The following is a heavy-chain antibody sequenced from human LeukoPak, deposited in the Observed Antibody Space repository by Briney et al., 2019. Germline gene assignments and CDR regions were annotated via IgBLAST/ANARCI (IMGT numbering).Heavy chain of an antibody. Sequence: GGSLRLSCVASGFTFSCYGMHWVRQAPGKGLEGVAVLSYDGSNKYYADSVKGRFTISRDNSKNTLYLQMNSLRAEDTAVYYCAKGEIPPVPSYYDSSDSPFDYWGQGTLVTVSS. CDR3: AKGEIPPVPSYYDSSDSPFDY. CDR1: GFTFSCYG. D-gene: IGHD3-22*01. CDR2: LSYDGSNK. V-gene: IGHV3-30*18. J-gene: IGHJ4*02.